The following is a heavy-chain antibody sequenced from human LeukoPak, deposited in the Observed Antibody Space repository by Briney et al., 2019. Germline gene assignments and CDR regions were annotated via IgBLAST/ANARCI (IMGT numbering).Heavy chain of an antibody. V-gene: IGHV4-34*01. CDR3: ARASGLRAFDI. D-gene: IGHD3-16*01. CDR1: GGSFSGYY. Sequence: PSETLSLTCAVYGGSFSGYYWNWIRQPPGKGVEWIGEINHSGRTTYNPSLKRRVTISLDTSKNQFSLKLSSVTAADTAVYYCARASGLRAFDIWGQGTMVTVSS. J-gene: IGHJ3*02. CDR2: INHSGRT.